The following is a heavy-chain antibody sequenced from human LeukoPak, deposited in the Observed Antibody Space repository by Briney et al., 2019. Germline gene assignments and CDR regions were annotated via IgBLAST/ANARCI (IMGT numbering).Heavy chain of an antibody. CDR2: IKQDGSEK. CDR3: ARAAFDWLSYFDY. Sequence: PGGSLRLSCAASGLTFSSYWLSWVRLAPGKGLEWVANIKQDGSEKYYVDSVKGRFTISRDNAKSSLYLQMNSLRAEDTAVYYCARAAFDWLSYFDYWGQGTLVTVSS. V-gene: IGHV3-7*04. CDR1: GLTFSSYW. D-gene: IGHD3-9*01. J-gene: IGHJ4*02.